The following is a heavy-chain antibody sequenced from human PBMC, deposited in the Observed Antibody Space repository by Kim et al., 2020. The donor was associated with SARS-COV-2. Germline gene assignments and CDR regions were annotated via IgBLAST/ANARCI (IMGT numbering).Heavy chain of an antibody. CDR3: AKDSHRHYGASLYYFDS. J-gene: IGHJ4*02. V-gene: IGHV3-23*01. CDR1: GFSFSDYG. CDR2: ISGRGAST. Sequence: GGSLRLSCTAAGFSFSDYGMNWIRQAPGKGLDWVAGISGRGASTFYADSVKGRFTISRDNSKNTLYLQMDSLRADDTAVYYCAKDSHRHYGASLYYFDSWGQGTRVTVSS. D-gene: IGHD4-17*01.